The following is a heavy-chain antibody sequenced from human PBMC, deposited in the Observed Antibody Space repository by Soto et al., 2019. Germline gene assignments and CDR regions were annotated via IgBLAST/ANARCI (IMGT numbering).Heavy chain of an antibody. D-gene: IGHD6-25*01. CDR3: ARDKDSSGLDP. Sequence: VASVKVSCKASGGTFSSYAISWVRQAPGQGLEWMGGIIPIFGTANYAQKFQGRVTITADESTSTAYMELSSPRSEDTAVYYCARDKDSSGLDPWGQGTLVTVSS. CDR1: GGTFSSYA. CDR2: IIPIFGTA. J-gene: IGHJ5*02. V-gene: IGHV1-69*13.